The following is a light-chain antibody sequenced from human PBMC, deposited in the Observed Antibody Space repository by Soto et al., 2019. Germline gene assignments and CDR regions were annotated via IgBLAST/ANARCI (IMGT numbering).Light chain of an antibody. CDR2: EAN. CDR3: CSYARGRIWV. V-gene: IGLV2-23*01. CDR1: STDVGSYDL. Sequence: QSVLTQPASVSGSPGQSINISCTGTSTDVGSYDLVSWYQLHPGKAPKLVIYEANKRPSGISNRFSVTKSGNTASLIISGLQAEDAAHYYCCSYARGRIWVFGGGTQLTV. J-gene: IGLJ3*02.